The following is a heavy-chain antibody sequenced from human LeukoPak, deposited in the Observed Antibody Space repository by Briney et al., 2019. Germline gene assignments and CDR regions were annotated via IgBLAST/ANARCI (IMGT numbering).Heavy chain of an antibody. D-gene: IGHD2-2*01. Sequence: PSETLSLTCAVYGGSFSGYYWSWIRQPPGKGLEWIGYIYYSGSTNYNPSLKSRVTISVDTSKNQFSLKLSSVTAADTAVYYCARAGWYQLLYYMDVWGKGTTVTVSS. CDR3: ARAGWYQLLYYMDV. CDR1: GGSFSGYY. J-gene: IGHJ6*03. V-gene: IGHV4-59*01. CDR2: IYYSGST.